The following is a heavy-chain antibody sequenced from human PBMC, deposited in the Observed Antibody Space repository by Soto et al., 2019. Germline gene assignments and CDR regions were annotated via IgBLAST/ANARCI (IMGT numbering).Heavy chain of an antibody. J-gene: IGHJ4*02. Sequence: EVQLLESGGGLVQPGGSLRLSCAASGFTFSSYAMSWVRQAPGKGLEWVSAISGSGGSTYYADSVKGRFTISRDNSKKTLYLQMNSLRAEDTAVYYCAKDRGYCSSTSCYRGGFDYWGQGTLVTVSS. CDR1: GFTFSSYA. V-gene: IGHV3-23*01. CDR2: ISGSGGST. D-gene: IGHD2-2*02. CDR3: AKDRGYCSSTSCYRGGFDY.